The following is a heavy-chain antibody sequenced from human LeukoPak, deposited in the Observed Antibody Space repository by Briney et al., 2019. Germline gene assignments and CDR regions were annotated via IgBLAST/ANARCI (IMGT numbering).Heavy chain of an antibody. CDR2: LSVDGFMK. D-gene: IGHD6-6*01. V-gene: IGHV3-23*01. Sequence: GGSLRLSCVASGFNFGDYAMAWVRQAPGKGLEWVSSLSVDGFMKYYADSVKGRFTVSRDNSRNTVSLQMNSLGAEDTAIFCCAKYSTMRQVYGPLDHWGQGTLVAVSS. CDR3: AKYSTMRQVYGPLDH. J-gene: IGHJ1*01. CDR1: GFNFGDYA.